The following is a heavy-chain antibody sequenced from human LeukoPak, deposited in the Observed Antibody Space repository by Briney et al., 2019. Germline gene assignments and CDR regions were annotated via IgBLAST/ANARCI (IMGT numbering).Heavy chain of an antibody. CDR3: AREGIAAAGTDGNYFDY. CDR1: GYTXTGYY. CDR2: INPNSGGT. D-gene: IGHD6-13*01. V-gene: IGHV1-2*02. J-gene: IGHJ4*02. Sequence: ASVKVSCKASGYTXTGYYMHWVRQAPGQGLEWMGWINPNSGGTNYAQKFQGRVTMTRDTSISTAYMELSRLRSDDTAVYYCAREGIAAAGTDGNYFDYWGQGTLVTVSS.